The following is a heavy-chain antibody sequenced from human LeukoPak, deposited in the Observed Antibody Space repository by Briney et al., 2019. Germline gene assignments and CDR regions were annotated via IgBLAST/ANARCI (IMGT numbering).Heavy chain of an antibody. CDR3: ARDADILTGYRFDY. CDR1: GYTLTGYY. CDR2: INPNSGGT. Sequence: ASVKVSCKASGYTLTGYYMHWVRQAPGQGLEWMGWINPNSGGTNYAQKFQGRVTMTRDMSISTAYMELSRLRSDDTAVYYCARDADILTGYRFDYWGQGTLVTVSS. V-gene: IGHV1-2*02. J-gene: IGHJ4*02. D-gene: IGHD3-9*01.